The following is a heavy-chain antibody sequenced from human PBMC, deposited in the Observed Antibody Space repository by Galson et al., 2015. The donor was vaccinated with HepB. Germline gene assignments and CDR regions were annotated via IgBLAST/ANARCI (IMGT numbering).Heavy chain of an antibody. CDR3: ARGVVWGSYEGAGWFDP. Sequence: ETLSLTCAVYGGSFSGYYWNRIRQPPGKGLEWIGEINHSGSTNYNPSLKSRVTISVDTSKNQFSLKLSSVTAADTAVYYCARGVVWGSYEGAGWFDPWGQGTLVTVSS. J-gene: IGHJ5*02. V-gene: IGHV4-34*01. CDR2: INHSGST. CDR1: GGSFSGYY. D-gene: IGHD3-16*01.